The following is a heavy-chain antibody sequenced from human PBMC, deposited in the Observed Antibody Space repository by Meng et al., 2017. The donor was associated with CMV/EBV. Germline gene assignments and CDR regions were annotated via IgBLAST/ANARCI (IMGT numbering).Heavy chain of an antibody. V-gene: IGHV4-39*07. CDR1: GGSISSSSYY. J-gene: IGHJ6*02. Sequence: PETLSLTCTVSGGSISSSSYYWGWIRQPPGKRLEWIGSIYYSGSTYYNPSLKSRVTISVDTSKNQFSLKLSSVTAADTAVYYCAATQPGYRHYYYGMDVWGQGTTVTVSS. CDR2: IYYSGST. CDR3: AATQPGYRHYYYGMDV. D-gene: IGHD5-12*01.